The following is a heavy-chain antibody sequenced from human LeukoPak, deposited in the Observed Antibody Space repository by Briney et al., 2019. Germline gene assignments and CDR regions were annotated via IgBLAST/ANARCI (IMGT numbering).Heavy chain of an antibody. Sequence: GGSLRLSCGASGFTFSTYPMHWVRQAPGKGLEWVAAISKEGSNKYYADSVKGRYTISRDSSKNMLYLEMNSLSGEDTAVYYYVKRGSDGGPYFFDYWGQGTLVTVSS. CDR2: ISKEGSNK. J-gene: IGHJ4*02. CDR1: GFTFSTYP. CDR3: VKRGSDGGPYFFDY. V-gene: IGHV3-30*18. D-gene: IGHD3-3*01.